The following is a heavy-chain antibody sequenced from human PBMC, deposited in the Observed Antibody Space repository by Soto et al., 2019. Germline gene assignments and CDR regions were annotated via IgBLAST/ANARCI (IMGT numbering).Heavy chain of an antibody. CDR3: ARSIAAAVPTDY. J-gene: IGHJ4*02. CDR2: ISYDGSNK. CDR1: GFTFSSYA. Sequence: QVQLVESGGGAVQPGRSLRLSCAASGFTFSSYAMHWVRQAPGKGLEWVAVISYDGSNKYYADSVKGRFTISRDNSKNTLYLQMNSLRAEDTAVYYCARSIAAAVPTDYWGQGTLVTVSS. V-gene: IGHV3-30-3*01. D-gene: IGHD6-13*01.